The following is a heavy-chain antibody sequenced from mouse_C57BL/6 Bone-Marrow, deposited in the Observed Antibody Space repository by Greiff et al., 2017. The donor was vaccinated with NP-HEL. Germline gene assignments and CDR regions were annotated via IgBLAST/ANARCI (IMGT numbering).Heavy chain of an antibody. CDR3: ARSGAHYGSNPEY. V-gene: IGHV1-53*01. D-gene: IGHD1-1*01. CDR1: GYTFTSYW. CDR2: INPSNGGT. Sequence: VQLQQPGTELVKPGASVKLSCKASGYTFTSYWMHWVKQRPGQGLEWIGNINPSNGGTNYNEKFKGKATLTVDKSSSTAYMQLSSLTSEDSAVYYCARSGAHYGSNPEYWGQGTTLTVSS. J-gene: IGHJ2*01.